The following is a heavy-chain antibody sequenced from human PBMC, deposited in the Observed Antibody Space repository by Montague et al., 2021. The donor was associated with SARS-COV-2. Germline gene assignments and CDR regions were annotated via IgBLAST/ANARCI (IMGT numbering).Heavy chain of an antibody. V-gene: IGHV4-39*07. CDR2: IYYSGST. J-gene: IGHJ4*02. Sequence: SETLSLTCTVSGGSISSSSYYWGWIRQPPGKGLEWIGSIYYSGSTXYKPSLKSRVTMSVDTSKNQFSLRLTSVTAADTAVYYCARYRTSYYEVWGTHRYTPDYWGQGTLVTVSS. CDR1: GGSISSSSYY. CDR3: ARYRTSYYEVWGTHRYTPDY. D-gene: IGHD3-16*02.